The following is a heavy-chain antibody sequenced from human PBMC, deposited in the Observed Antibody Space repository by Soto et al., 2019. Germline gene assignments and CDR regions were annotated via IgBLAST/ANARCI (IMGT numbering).Heavy chain of an antibody. CDR3: ARLRVIYYYYYYGMDV. V-gene: IGHV4-39*01. CDR1: GGSISSSSYY. CDR2: IYYSGST. Sequence: SETLSLTCTVSGGSISSSSYYWGWIRQPPGKGLEWIGSIYYSGSTYYNPSLKSRVTISVDTSKNQFPLKLSSVTAADTVVYYCARLRVIYYYYYYGMDVWGQGTTVTVSS. J-gene: IGHJ6*02.